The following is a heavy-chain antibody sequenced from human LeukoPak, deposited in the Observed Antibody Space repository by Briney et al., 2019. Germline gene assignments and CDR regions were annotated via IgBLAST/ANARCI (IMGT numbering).Heavy chain of an antibody. V-gene: IGHV1-46*01. CDR3: ARVATMVRVPLDALDI. J-gene: IGHJ3*02. Sequence: ASVKVSCKASGYTFSSYYLHWVRQAPGQRLEWMGIINPRSGSTTYAQRFQGRVTMTRDTSTSTVYVDLSSLRSEDTAVYYCARVATMVRVPLDALDIWGQGTMVSVSS. CDR1: GYTFSSYY. CDR2: INPRSGST. D-gene: IGHD3-10*01.